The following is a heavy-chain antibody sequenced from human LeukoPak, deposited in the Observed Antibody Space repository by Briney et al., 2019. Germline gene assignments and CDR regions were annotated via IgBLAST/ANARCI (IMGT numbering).Heavy chain of an antibody. V-gene: IGHV3-53*01. CDR1: GFTVSINY. CDR2: VDPDGVT. Sequence: GGSLRLSCVGSGFTVSINYMSWVRQAPGKGLEWVSFVDPDGVTSYADFVKGRFTISRDNSKNILYLQLTTLRAEDTAIYYCTKGTFDHWGQGTLVTVSS. CDR3: TKGTFDH. J-gene: IGHJ3*01.